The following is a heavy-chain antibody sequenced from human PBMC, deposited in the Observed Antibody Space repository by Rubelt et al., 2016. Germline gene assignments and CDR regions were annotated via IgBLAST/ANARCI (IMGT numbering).Heavy chain of an antibody. J-gene: IGHJ6*02. CDR2: INHSGST. D-gene: IGHD3-10*01. CDR3: ARGTVRGVISYGMDV. V-gene: IGHV4-34*01. Sequence: SWIRQPPGKGLEWIGEINHSGSTNYNPSLKSRVTISVDTSKNQFSLKLSSVTAADTAVYYCARGTVRGVISYGMDVWGQGTTVTVSS.